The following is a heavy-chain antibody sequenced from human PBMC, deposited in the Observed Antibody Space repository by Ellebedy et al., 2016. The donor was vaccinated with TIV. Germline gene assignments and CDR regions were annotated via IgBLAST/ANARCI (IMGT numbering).Heavy chain of an antibody. J-gene: IGHJ5*02. CDR1: GDTFNTYA. Sequence: SVKVSXXASGDTFNTYAISWVRQAPGQGLEWMGGIIPILGRTSYAQKFQGRVTTTADESTSTAYMELSSLRSDDTAVYYCAGSLDYTSSLGSWFDPWGQGTLVTVSS. D-gene: IGHD6-6*01. CDR3: AGSLDYTSSLGSWFDP. V-gene: IGHV1-69*10. CDR2: IIPILGRT.